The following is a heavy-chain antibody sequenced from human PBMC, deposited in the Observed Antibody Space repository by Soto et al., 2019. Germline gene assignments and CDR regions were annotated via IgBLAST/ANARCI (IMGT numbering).Heavy chain of an antibody. CDR3: ASWLKGPDIGNYYYGMDV. V-gene: IGHV1-69*12. CDR1: GGAFSDYA. D-gene: IGHD2-15*01. CDR2: IMPIFRAP. J-gene: IGHJ6*02. Sequence: QVQLVQSGAEVKKPGSSVKVSCKASGGAFSDYAFSWVRQAPGQGLEWLGGIMPIFRAPDYAQKFQGRVTITADEFTRTDYVEMNSLRSEDTAVYYCASWLKGPDIGNYYYGMDVWGQGTTVTVS.